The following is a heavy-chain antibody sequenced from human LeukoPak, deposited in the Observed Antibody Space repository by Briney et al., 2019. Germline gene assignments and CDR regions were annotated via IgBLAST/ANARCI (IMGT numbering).Heavy chain of an antibody. CDR3: AKSEGVLLWFGEPYYFDY. Sequence: GGSLRLSCAASGFTFSGYAMHWVRQAPGKGLEWVAVISNDGSNIYYADSVKGRFTISRDNSKNTLYLQMNSLRAEDTAVYYCAKSEGVLLWFGEPYYFDYWGQGTLVTVSS. CDR2: ISNDGSNI. J-gene: IGHJ4*02. V-gene: IGHV3-30-3*02. D-gene: IGHD3-10*01. CDR1: GFTFSGYA.